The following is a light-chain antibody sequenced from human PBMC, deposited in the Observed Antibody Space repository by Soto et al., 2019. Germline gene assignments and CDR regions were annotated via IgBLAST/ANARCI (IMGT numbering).Light chain of an antibody. Sequence: QPVLTQPPSVSGAPGQRVTVSCTGSSSNIGARYEVHWYQQLPGTAPKLLIYGNSNRPSGVPDRFSGSKSGTSASLAITGLQAEDEADYYCQSYDSRLSGYVFGTGTKVTVL. V-gene: IGLV1-40*01. CDR2: GNS. J-gene: IGLJ1*01. CDR3: QSYDSRLSGYV. CDR1: SSNIGARYE.